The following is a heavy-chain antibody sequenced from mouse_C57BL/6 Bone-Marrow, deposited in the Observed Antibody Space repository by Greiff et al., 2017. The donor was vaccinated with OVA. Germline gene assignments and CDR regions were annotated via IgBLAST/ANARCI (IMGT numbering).Heavy chain of an antibody. J-gene: IGHJ2*01. CDR3: TRIEYGKDVYYYGY. D-gene: IGHD2-10*02. Sequence: EVQLQQSGTVLARPGASVKMSCKTSGYTFTSSWMNWVKQRPGQGLEWIGAIYPGNSDTNYNQKFKGKATLTAVTSSSTAYMELSSLTNEDSAVYDCTRIEYGKDVYYYGYWGKGTTRTVSS. V-gene: IGHV1-5*01. CDR1: GYTFTSSW. CDR2: IYPGNSDT.